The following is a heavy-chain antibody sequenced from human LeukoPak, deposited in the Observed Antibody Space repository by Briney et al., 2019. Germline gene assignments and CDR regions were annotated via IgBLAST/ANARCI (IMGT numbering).Heavy chain of an antibody. Sequence: GGSLRLSSAASEFTFSRYWMHWVRQAPGKGLVWVSRIKGDGSSTTYADSVKGRFTISRDNAKNTLYLQMNSLTAEDTAVYYCARGAYCGGNCPLPNSLYWGRGTLVTVSS. CDR3: ARGAYCGGNCPLPNSLY. J-gene: IGHJ4*02. CDR2: IKGDGSST. CDR1: EFTFSRYW. V-gene: IGHV3-74*01. D-gene: IGHD2-21*01.